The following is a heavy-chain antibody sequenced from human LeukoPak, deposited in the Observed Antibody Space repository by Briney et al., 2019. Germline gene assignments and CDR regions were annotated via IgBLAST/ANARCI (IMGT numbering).Heavy chain of an antibody. CDR2: ISWNRGSI. CDR3: AKDKLAYDSSGYFDY. J-gene: IGHJ4*02. Sequence: GRSLRLSCAASGFTFDDYAMHWVRQAPGKGLEWVSGISWNRGSIGYADSVKGRFTISRDNAKNSLYLQMNSLRAEDTALYYCAKDKLAYDSSGYFDYWGQGTLVTVSS. CDR1: GFTFDDYA. V-gene: IGHV3-9*01. D-gene: IGHD3-22*01.